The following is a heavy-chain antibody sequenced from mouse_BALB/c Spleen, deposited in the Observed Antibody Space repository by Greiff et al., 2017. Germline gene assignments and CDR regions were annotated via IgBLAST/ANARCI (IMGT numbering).Heavy chain of an antibody. CDR3: ARGGGLRPAMDY. D-gene: IGHD2-4*01. Sequence: VKLMESAAELARPGASVKMSCKASGYTFTSYTMHWVKQRPGQGLEWIGYINPSSGYTEYNQKFKDKTTLTADKSSSTAYMQLSSLTSEDSAVYYCARGGGLRPAMDYWGQGTSVTVSS. CDR1: GYTFTSYT. V-gene: IGHV1-4*02. J-gene: IGHJ4*01. CDR2: INPSSGYT.